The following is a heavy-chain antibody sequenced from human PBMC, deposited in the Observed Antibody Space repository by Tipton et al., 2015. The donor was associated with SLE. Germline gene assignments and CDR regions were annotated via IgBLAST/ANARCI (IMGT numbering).Heavy chain of an antibody. Sequence: TLSLTCTVSGGSISSSSYYWGWIRQPPGKGLEWIGSIYYSGSTYYNPSLKSRVTISVDTSKNQFSLKLSSVTAADTAVYYCARDLLWFGERYYYGMDVWGQGTTVTVSS. D-gene: IGHD3-10*01. CDR3: ARDLLWFGERYYYGMDV. V-gene: IGHV4-39*07. J-gene: IGHJ6*02. CDR1: GGSISSSSYY. CDR2: IYYSGST.